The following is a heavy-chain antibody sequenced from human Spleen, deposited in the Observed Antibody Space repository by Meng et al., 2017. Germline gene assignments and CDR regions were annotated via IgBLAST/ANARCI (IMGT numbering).Heavy chain of an antibody. CDR2: INAGIGDT. CDR1: GYTFPDYW. Sequence: ASVKVSCKASGYTFPDYWPHWVRRAPGQRLEWMGWINAGIGDTKYSQNFQGRVTITRDTSAGTAYMELSRLRSDDTAVFYCAREGSGDYTKSKDYWGQGTLVTVSS. D-gene: IGHD3-3*01. V-gene: IGHV1/OR15-3*02. CDR3: AREGSGDYTKSKDY. J-gene: IGHJ4*02.